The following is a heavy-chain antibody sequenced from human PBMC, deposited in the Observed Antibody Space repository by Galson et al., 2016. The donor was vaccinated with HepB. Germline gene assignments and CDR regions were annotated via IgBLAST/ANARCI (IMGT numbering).Heavy chain of an antibody. J-gene: IGHJ4*02. CDR1: GFTFSRYG. V-gene: IGHV3-30*18. D-gene: IGHD3-10*01. CDR2: ISYDGSNK. Sequence: LRLSCAASGFTFSRYGMHWVRQAPGKGLEWVTFISYDGSNKYYADSVKGRFTISRGNSKNTLYLQMNSLRAEDTAVYYCAKDPYYYGSGSYLYFHYWGQGTLVTVSS. CDR3: AKDPYYYGSGSYLYFHY.